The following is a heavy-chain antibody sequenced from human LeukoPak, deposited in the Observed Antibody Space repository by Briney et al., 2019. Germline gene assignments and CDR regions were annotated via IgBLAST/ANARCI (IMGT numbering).Heavy chain of an antibody. CDR2: ISDDGINK. CDR3: ARETNLGV. V-gene: IGHV3-30-3*01. J-gene: IGHJ6*02. D-gene: IGHD1-14*01. CDR1: GFTFSSYV. Sequence: GGSLRLSCAASGFTFSSYVMHWVRQAPGKGLEWVAVISDDGINKYYADSVKGRFTISRDNSKSALFLQLNSLRAEDTAVYYCARETNLGVWGQGTTVTVSS.